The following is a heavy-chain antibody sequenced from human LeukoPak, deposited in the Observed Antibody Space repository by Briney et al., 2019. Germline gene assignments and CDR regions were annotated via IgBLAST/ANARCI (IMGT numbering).Heavy chain of an antibody. J-gene: IGHJ4*02. D-gene: IGHD4-11*01. CDR2: ISGSGGST. CDR1: GFTFSSYA. V-gene: IGHV3-23*01. Sequence: GSLRLSCAASGFTFSSYAMSWVRQAPGKGLEWVSTISGSGGSTYYADSVKGRFTISRDNSKNTLYLQMNSLRAEDTAVYYCARWSVDYSEDYWGQGTLVTVSS. CDR3: ARWSVDYSEDY.